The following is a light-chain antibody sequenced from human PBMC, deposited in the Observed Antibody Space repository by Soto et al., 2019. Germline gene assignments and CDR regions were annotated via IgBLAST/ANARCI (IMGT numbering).Light chain of an antibody. J-gene: IGLJ2*01. CDR3: CSYAGNFLVV. V-gene: IGLV2-11*01. Sequence: QSALTQPRSVSGSPGQSVTISCTGTSSDVGGYNYVSWHQQHPGKAPKLMIYDVSKRPSGVPDRFSGSKSGNTASLTISGLQAEDEADYYCCSYAGNFLVVFGGGTKLTVL. CDR2: DVS. CDR1: SSDVGGYNY.